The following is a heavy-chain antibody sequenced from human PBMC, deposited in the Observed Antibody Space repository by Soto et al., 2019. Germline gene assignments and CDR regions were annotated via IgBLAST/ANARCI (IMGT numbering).Heavy chain of an antibody. CDR3: ARDRSSSRYGRGYHYNGMGV. D-gene: IGHD6-13*01. J-gene: IGHJ6*02. CDR2: ISSSGNTI. Sequence: QVQLVESGGGLVKPGGSLRLSCAASGFTSSDYYMSWIRQAPGKGLEYISYISSSGNTIYNADSVRGRFTISRDNAKNSLYLKMYSLRAEDTAVYYCARDRSSSRYGRGYHYNGMGVWGQGTTVTVSS. CDR1: GFTSSDYY. V-gene: IGHV3-11*01.